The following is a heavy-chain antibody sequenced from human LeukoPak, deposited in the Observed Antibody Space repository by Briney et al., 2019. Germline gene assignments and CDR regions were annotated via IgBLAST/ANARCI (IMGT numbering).Heavy chain of an antibody. D-gene: IGHD1-26*01. V-gene: IGHV3-23*01. CDR2: ISGSGGST. J-gene: IGHJ4*02. CDR1: GFTFSSYA. CDR3: AKGDSGSYYKDPYYFDY. Sequence: GASLRLSCAASGFTFSSYAMSWVRQAPGKGLEWVSAISGSGGSTYYADSVKGRFTISGDNSKNTLYLQMNSLRAEDTAVYYCAKGDSGSYYKDPYYFDYWGQGTLSPSPQ.